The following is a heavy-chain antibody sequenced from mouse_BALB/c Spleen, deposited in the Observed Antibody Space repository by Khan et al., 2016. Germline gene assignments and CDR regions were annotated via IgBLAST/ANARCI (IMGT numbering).Heavy chain of an antibody. CDR3: ACCGSTGSFYDY. CDR2: ISHSGST. D-gene: IGHD3-1*01. J-gene: IGHJ2*01. Sequence: EVQLQESGPSLVKPSQTLSLTCSVTGDSITSGYWNWIRKFPGNKLEYIGHISHSGSTYYTPTLKSRNSITRDTSQNQYSLQLNSVTTYDNATYYCACCGSTGSFYDYWGQGPALTVSS. V-gene: IGHV3-8*02. CDR1: GDSITSGY.